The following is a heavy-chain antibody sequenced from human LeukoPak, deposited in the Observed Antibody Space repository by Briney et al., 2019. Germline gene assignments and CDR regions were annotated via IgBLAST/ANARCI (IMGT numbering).Heavy chain of an antibody. CDR1: GGSISSSSYY. D-gene: IGHD6-19*01. CDR3: ARVEQWLVDLIGYFDY. J-gene: IGHJ4*02. Sequence: SETLSLTCTVSGGSISSSSYYWGWLRQPPGKGLEWVGSIYYSGSTYYNPSLKSRVTISVDTSKNQFSLKLSSVTAADTAVYYCARVEQWLVDLIGYFDYWGQGTLVTVSS. CDR2: IYYSGST. V-gene: IGHV4-39*01.